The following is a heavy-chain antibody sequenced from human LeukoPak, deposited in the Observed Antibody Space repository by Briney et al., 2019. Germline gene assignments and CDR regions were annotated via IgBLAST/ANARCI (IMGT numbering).Heavy chain of an antibody. Sequence: SVKVSCKASGGTFSSYAISWVRQAPGQGLEWMGRIIPILGIANYAQKFQGRVTITADKSTSTAYMELSSLRSEDTAVYYRAGDIAVAGTVDYWGQGTLVTVSS. CDR1: GGTFSSYA. CDR2: IIPILGIA. J-gene: IGHJ4*02. V-gene: IGHV1-69*04. CDR3: AGDIAVAGTVDY. D-gene: IGHD6-19*01.